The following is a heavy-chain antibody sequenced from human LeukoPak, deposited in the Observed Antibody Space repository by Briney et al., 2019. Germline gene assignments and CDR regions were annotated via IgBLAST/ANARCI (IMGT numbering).Heavy chain of an antibody. D-gene: IGHD3-16*01. Sequence: PGGSLRLSCAASGFTFSSYEMNWVRQAPGKGLEWFSYISSSGSTIYYADSVKGRFTISRDNAKNSLYLQMNSLRAEDTAVYYCARDVPSFRLRLGELFAFDIWGQGTMVTVSS. J-gene: IGHJ3*02. V-gene: IGHV3-48*03. CDR3: ARDVPSFRLRLGELFAFDI. CDR1: GFTFSSYE. CDR2: ISSSGSTI.